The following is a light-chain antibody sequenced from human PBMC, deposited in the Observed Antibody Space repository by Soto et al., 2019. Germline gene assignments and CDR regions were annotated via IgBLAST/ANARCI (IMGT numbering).Light chain of an antibody. CDR2: GAS. CDR3: QQYDSAPQT. J-gene: IGKJ1*01. Sequence: EIVLTQSPGTLSLSPGERATLSCRASQSVGSNSLAWYQEKLGQAPRLLIYGASSRATGIPDRFSGSGSGTDFTLTISRLEPEDFAVYYCQQYDSAPQTFGQGTKVEI. V-gene: IGKV3-20*01. CDR1: QSVGSNS.